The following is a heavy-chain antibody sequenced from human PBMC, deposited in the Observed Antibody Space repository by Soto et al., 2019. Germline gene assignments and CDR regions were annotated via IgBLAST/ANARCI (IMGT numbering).Heavy chain of an antibody. D-gene: IGHD3-3*01. CDR1: GFTFSSYA. CDR3: AKNENVLRFLEWLLFSY. CDR2: ISGSGGST. Sequence: ESGGGLVQPGGSLRLSCAASGFTFSSYAMSWVRQAPGKGLEWVSAISGSGGSTYYADSVKGRFTISRDNSKNTLYLQMNSLRAEDTAVYYCAKNENVLRFLEWLLFSYWGQGTLVTVSS. J-gene: IGHJ4*02. V-gene: IGHV3-23*01.